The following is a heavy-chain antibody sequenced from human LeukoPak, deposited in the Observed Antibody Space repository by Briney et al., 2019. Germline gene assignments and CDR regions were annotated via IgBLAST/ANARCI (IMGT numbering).Heavy chain of an antibody. V-gene: IGHV3-33*08. CDR1: GFTFSSYS. CDR3: VRDPGTSSYYFDS. J-gene: IGHJ4*02. CDR2: MWYDGSKQ. D-gene: IGHD3-16*01. Sequence: GGSLRLSCAASGFTFSSYSISWVRQAPGKGLEWVAVMWYDGSKQYYADSVKGRFTISRDNSKNALYLQMNSLRVEDTSLYYCVRDPGTSSYYFDSWGQGTLVTVSS.